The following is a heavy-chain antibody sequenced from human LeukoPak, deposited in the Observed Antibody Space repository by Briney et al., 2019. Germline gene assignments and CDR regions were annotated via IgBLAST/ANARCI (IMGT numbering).Heavy chain of an antibody. Sequence: SETLSLTCTVPGGSISSSSYYWGWIRQPPGKGLEWIGSIYYSGSTYYNPSLKSRVTMSLDPSKNQFSLKLNSVTAADTAVYYCARTQSQSGSYRYYFAYWGQGTLVTVSS. CDR3: ARTQSQSGSYRYYFAY. CDR1: GGSISSSSYY. V-gene: IGHV4-39*07. J-gene: IGHJ4*02. D-gene: IGHD1-26*01. CDR2: IYYSGST.